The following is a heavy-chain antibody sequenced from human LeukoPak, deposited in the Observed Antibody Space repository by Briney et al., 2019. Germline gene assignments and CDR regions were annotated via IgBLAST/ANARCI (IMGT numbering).Heavy chain of an antibody. V-gene: IGHV4-61*02. J-gene: IGHJ4*02. D-gene: IGHD6-19*01. Sequence: SETLSLTCTVSGGSISSGSYYWSWIRQPAGKGLEWIGRIYTSGSTNYNPSLKSRVTISVDTSKNQFSLKLSSMTAADTAVYYCARTLAVAGEDYWGQGTLVTVSS. CDR1: GGSISSGSYY. CDR2: IYTSGST. CDR3: ARTLAVAGEDY.